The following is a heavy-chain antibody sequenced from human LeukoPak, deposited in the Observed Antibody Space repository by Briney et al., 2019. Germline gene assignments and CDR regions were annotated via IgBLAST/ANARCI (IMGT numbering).Heavy chain of an antibody. V-gene: IGHV3-74*01. CDR3: AKDSTYYDILTGYSPFDY. D-gene: IGHD3-9*01. Sequence: GGSLRLSCAASGFTFSSYWMHWVRQAPGKGLVWVSRINSDGSSTSYADSVKGRFTISRDNAKNTLYQQMNRLRAEDTAVYYCAKDSTYYDILTGYSPFDYWGQGTLVTVSS. CDR2: INSDGSST. CDR1: GFTFSSYW. J-gene: IGHJ4*02.